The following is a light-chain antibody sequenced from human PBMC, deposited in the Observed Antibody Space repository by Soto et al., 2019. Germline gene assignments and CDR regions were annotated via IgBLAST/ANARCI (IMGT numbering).Light chain of an antibody. Sequence: DIQMTQSPSSLFASVGDRVTITCRASQGISTFLHWYQQRPGKAPSLIIYGASTLQSGVPSRFSGRGSGTEFSLTISTLQPEDVATYYCQHTRTTPRTFGQGTKVELK. CDR3: QHTRTTPRT. CDR2: GAS. V-gene: IGKV1-39*01. J-gene: IGKJ1*01. CDR1: QGISTF.